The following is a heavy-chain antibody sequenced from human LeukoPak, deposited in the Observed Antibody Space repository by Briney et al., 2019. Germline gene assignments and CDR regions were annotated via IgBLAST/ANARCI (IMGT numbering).Heavy chain of an antibody. V-gene: IGHV1-69*13. CDR2: IIPIFGTA. CDR3: ARVPCITTTCSAVNWFDP. Sequence: ASVKVSCKASGGTFSSYAISWVRQAPGQGLEWMGGIIPIFGTANYAQKFQGRVTITADESTSTAYMELSSLRSEDTAVYYCARVPCITTTCSAVNWFDPWGQGTLVTVSS. CDR1: GGTFSSYA. J-gene: IGHJ5*02. D-gene: IGHD2-2*01.